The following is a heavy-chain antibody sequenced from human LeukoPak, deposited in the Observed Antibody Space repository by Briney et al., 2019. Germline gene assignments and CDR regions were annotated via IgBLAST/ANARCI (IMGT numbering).Heavy chain of an antibody. V-gene: IGHV3-21*01. D-gene: IGHD3-16*01. CDR1: GFTFSSYS. CDR3: ARVYVGSTTTYPYDC. J-gene: IGHJ4*02. Sequence: GGSLRLSCAASGFTFSSYSMNWVRQAPGKGLEWVSSISSSSSYIYYADSVKGRFTISRDNAKNTLYLRMNSLRAEDTAVYYCARVYVGSTTTYPYDCWGQGTLVTVSS. CDR2: ISSSSSYI.